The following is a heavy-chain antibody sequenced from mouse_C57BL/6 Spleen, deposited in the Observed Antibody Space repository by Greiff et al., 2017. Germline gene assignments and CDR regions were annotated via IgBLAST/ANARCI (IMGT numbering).Heavy chain of an antibody. CDR2: FHPYNDDT. V-gene: IGHV1-47*01. CDR3: IIYDYDSYYAMDY. Sequence: VQLQQSGAELVKPGASVKMSCKASGYTFTTYPIEWMKQNHGKSLEWIGNFHPYNDDTKYNEKFKGKATLTVEKSSSTVYLELSRLTSDDSAVYYCIIYDYDSYYAMDYWGQGTSVTVSS. D-gene: IGHD2-4*01. J-gene: IGHJ4*01. CDR1: GYTFTTYP.